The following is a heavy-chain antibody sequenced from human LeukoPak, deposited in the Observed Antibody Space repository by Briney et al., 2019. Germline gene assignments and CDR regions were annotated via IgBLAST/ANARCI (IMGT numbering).Heavy chain of an antibody. Sequence: GGSLRLSCAVSGFTFTDYWFHWVRQAPGQGLEWVSRVKSDGGGISYGDSVKGRFTMSRDNAKNTLYLQMNSLRAEDTAVYYCARQAGSGFDYWGQGSLVTVSS. CDR2: VKSDGGGI. V-gene: IGHV3-74*01. D-gene: IGHD3-10*01. CDR1: GFTFTDYW. J-gene: IGHJ4*02. CDR3: ARQAGSGFDY.